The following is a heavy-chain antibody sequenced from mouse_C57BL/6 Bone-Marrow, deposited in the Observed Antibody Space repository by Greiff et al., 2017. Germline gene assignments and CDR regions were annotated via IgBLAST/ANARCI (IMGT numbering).Heavy chain of an antibody. J-gene: IGHJ3*01. CDR3: TPYDYEGPWFAY. CDR2: IDPENGDT. D-gene: IGHD2-4*01. V-gene: IGHV14-4*01. Sequence: EVQLQQSGAELVKPGASVKLSCTASGFNIKDDYMHWVKQRPEQGLEWIGWIDPENGDTESASKFQGKATITADTSSNTAYLQLSSLTSEDTAVFYCTPYDYEGPWFAYWGQGTLVTVSA. CDR1: GFNIKDDY.